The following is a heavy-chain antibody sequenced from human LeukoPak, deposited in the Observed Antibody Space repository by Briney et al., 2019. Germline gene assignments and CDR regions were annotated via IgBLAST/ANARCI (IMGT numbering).Heavy chain of an antibody. J-gene: IGHJ4*02. CDR3: ARAYSSGWYYFDY. Sequence: GGSLRLSCAASGFTFNDYVMSWVRQAPGKGLEWVSAMSGGGSSTYYADSVKGRITISRDNSKNTLYLQVNSLRVEDTAVYYCARAYSSGWYYFDYWGQGTLVTVSS. CDR2: MSGGGSST. D-gene: IGHD6-19*01. CDR1: GFTFNDYV. V-gene: IGHV3-23*01.